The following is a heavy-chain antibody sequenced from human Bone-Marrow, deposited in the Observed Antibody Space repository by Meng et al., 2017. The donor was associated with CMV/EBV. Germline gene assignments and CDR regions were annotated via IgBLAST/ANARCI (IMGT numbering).Heavy chain of an antibody. CDR1: GGTFSSYA. Sequence: SVKVSCKASGGTFSSYAISWVRQAPGQGLEWMGGIIPIFGRANYAQKFQGRVTITTDESTSTAYMELSSLRSEDTAVYYCARGVIVVVPAAWEYYYGMDVWGQGTTVTVSS. CDR3: ARGVIVVVPAAWEYYYGMDV. D-gene: IGHD2-2*01. J-gene: IGHJ6*02. CDR2: IIPIFGRA. V-gene: IGHV1-69*05.